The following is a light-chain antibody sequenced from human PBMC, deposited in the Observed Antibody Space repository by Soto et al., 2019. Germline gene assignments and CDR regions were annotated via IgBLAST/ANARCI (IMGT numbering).Light chain of an antibody. CDR1: QSISSN. Sequence: EIVMTQSTATLSVSPGESATLSCRASQSISSNLAWYQQKPGQAPRLLIYGASTRATGIPARFSGRGSATEFTLTISSLQSEDSAVSHCQQCNDWPHTFGQGTKLEI. J-gene: IGKJ2*01. CDR2: GAS. CDR3: QQCNDWPHT. V-gene: IGKV3-15*01.